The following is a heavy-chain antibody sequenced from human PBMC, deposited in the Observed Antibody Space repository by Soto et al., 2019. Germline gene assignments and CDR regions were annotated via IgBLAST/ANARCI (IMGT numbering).Heavy chain of an antibody. CDR3: AKDSESRDILTGLDY. CDR1: GFTFSSYA. Sequence: VGSLRLSCAASGFTFSSYAMSWVRQAPGKGLEWVSAISGSGGSTYYADSVKGRFTISRDNSKNTLYLQMNSLRAEDTAVYYCAKDSESRDILTGLDYWGQGTLVTVSS. J-gene: IGHJ4*02. CDR2: ISGSGGST. D-gene: IGHD3-9*01. V-gene: IGHV3-23*01.